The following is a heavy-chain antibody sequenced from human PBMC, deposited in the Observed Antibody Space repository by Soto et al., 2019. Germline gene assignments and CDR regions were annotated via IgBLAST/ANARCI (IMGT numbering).Heavy chain of an antibody. D-gene: IGHD4-17*01. CDR1: GFSFSSYG. J-gene: IGHJ4*02. CDR3: ARTDGDPYYFDY. CDR2: VWYDGSNK. Sequence: QVQLVESGGGVVQPGKSLRLSCAASGFSFSSYGMHWVRQAPGKGLEWVAVVWYDGSNKFYADSVKGRFTISRDNSKNTLYLQMNSLRAEDTAEYYCARTDGDPYYFDYWGQGTLGTVSS. V-gene: IGHV3-33*01.